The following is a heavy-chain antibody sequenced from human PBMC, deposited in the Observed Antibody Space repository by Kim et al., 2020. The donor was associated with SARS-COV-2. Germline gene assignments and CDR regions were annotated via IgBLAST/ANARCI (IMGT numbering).Heavy chain of an antibody. CDR2: INHSGST. J-gene: IGHJ6*03. CDR3: ARGPRFTMEARGVITLMD. Sequence: SETLSLTCAVYGGSFSGYYWSWIRQPPGKGLEWIGEINHSGSTNYNPSLKSRVTISVDTSKNQFSLKLSSVTAADTAVYYCARGPRFTMEARGVITLMD. V-gene: IGHV4-34*01. CDR1: GGSFSGYY. D-gene: IGHD3-10*01.